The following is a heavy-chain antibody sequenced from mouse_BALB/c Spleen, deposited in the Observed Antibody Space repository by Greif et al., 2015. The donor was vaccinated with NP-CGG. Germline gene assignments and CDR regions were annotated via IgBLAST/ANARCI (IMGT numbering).Heavy chain of an antibody. CDR1: GYTFTSYW. CDR3: ARGYYDYDWFAY. CDR2: INPSNGRT. D-gene: IGHD2-4*01. J-gene: IGHJ3*01. V-gene: IGHV1S81*02. Sequence: VHLVESGAELVKPGASVKLSCKASGYTFTSYWMHWVKQRPGQGLEWIGEINPSNGRTNYNEKFKSKATLTVDKSSSTAYMQLSSLTSEDSAVYYCARGYYDYDWFAYWGQGTLVTVSA.